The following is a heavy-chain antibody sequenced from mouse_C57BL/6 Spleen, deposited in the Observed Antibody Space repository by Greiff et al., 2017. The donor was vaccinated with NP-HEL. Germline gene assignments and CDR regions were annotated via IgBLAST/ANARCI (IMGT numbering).Heavy chain of an antibody. D-gene: IGHD2-5*01. CDR2: IRNKANGYTT. CDR3: ARSGAYYSNPFAY. J-gene: IGHJ3*01. Sequence: EVMLVESGGGLVQPGGSLSLSCAASGFTFTDYYMSWVRQPPGKALEWLGFIRNKANGYTTEYSASVKGRFTISRDNSQSILYLQMNALRAEDSATYYCARSGAYYSNPFAYWGQGTLVTVSA. V-gene: IGHV7-3*01. CDR1: GFTFTDYY.